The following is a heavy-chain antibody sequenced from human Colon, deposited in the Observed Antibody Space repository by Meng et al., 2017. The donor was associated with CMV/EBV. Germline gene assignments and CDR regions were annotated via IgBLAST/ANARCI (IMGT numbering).Heavy chain of an antibody. J-gene: IGHJ4*02. CDR3: ARGSSSSRSFDY. V-gene: IGHV6-1*01. CDR2: TYYRSKWYN. D-gene: IGHD6-6*01. CDR1: GDSVSSNSAA. Sequence: SGDSVSSNSAALNWIRQSPSRGLEWLGRTYYRSKWYNDNAVSVKSRITINPDTSKNQFSLQLNSVTPEDTAVYYCARGSSSSRSFDYWGQGTLVTVSS.